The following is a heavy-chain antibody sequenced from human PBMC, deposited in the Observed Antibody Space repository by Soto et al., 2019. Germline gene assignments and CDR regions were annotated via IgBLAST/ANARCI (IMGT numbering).Heavy chain of an antibody. Sequence: SETLSLTCAVSGGSITSANWWTWVRQPPGGGLEWIGEISHSGITNYKASLKSRVTMSVDKTKNDVSLKLTSVTAADTAVYYCARVLRGWFDHWGQGTPVTVSS. J-gene: IGHJ5*02. CDR2: ISHSGIT. CDR3: ARVLRGWFDH. CDR1: GGSITSANW. V-gene: IGHV4-4*02.